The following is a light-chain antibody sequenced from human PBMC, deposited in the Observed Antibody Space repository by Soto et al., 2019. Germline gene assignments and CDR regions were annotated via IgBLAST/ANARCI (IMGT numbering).Light chain of an antibody. V-gene: IGKV1-17*01. J-gene: IGKJ4*01. CDR3: LQDYTYPLT. Sequence: DIQMTQSPSSLSASVGDRVTITCRASQAIRHDLRWYQQKPGEAPKRLIYTTSTLERTVPSRFSGSGSGTEFTLTISSLQPEDFATYFCLQDYTYPLTFGGGTKVEIK. CDR1: QAIRHD. CDR2: TTS.